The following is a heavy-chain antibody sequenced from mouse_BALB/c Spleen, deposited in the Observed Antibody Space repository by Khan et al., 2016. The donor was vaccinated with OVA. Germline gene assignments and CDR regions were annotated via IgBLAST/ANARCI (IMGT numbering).Heavy chain of an antibody. CDR1: GDSITNGY. V-gene: IGHV3-8*02. CDR2: ISYSGST. CDR3: AGGNFPLTY. J-gene: IGHJ3*01. Sequence: EVQLQESGPSLVKPSQTLSLTCSVTGDSITNGYSNWIRKFPGNELEYMGYISYSGSTYYNPSLKSRISITRDTSKNQYHLQLNSVTTEDTATYYCAGGNFPLTYWGQGTLVTVSA.